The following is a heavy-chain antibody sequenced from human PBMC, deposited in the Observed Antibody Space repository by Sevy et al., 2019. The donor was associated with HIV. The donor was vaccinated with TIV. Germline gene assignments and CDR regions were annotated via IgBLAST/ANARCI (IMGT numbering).Heavy chain of an antibody. Sequence: GEPLKISCKGSGYRFTNYWIGWVRQMPGKGLEWMGSIYPGDSETTYSPSFQGQVTISADNSITTAYLQWSSLKASDSVMYYCARPRVYGDGAFDIWGQGTMVTVSS. CDR3: ARPRVYGDGAFDI. V-gene: IGHV5-51*01. D-gene: IGHD4-17*01. J-gene: IGHJ3*02. CDR2: IYPGDSET. CDR1: GYRFTNYW.